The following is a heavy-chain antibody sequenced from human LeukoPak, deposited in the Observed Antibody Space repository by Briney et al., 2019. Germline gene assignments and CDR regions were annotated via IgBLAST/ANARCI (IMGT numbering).Heavy chain of an antibody. Sequence: GGSLRLSCAASGFIFSNYAMSWVRQAPGMGLEWVSAVSASGGSTYYADSVKGRFTISRDNSKSTLYLQMNTLRAEDTALYYCAKRIEAAGPYFDSWGQGTLVTVSS. CDR3: AKRIEAAGPYFDS. J-gene: IGHJ4*02. CDR1: GFIFSNYA. V-gene: IGHV3-23*01. D-gene: IGHD6-13*01. CDR2: VSASGGST.